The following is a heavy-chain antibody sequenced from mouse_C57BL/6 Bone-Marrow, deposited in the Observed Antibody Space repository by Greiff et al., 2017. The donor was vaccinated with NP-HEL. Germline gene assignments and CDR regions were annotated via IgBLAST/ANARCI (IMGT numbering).Heavy chain of an antibody. CDR2: IHPNSGST. D-gene: IGHD2-5*01. CDR1: GYTFTSYW. V-gene: IGHV1-64*01. CDR3: SYYSNYNYAMDY. Sequence: QVQLQQPGAELVKPGASVKLSCKASGYTFTSYWMHWVKQRPGQGLEWIGMIHPNSGSTNYNEKFKSKATLTVDKSSSTAYMQLSSLTSEDSAVYYCSYYSNYNYAMDYWGQGTSVTVAS. J-gene: IGHJ4*01.